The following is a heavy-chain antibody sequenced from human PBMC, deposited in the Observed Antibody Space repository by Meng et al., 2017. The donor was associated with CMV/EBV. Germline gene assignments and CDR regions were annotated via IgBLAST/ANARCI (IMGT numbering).Heavy chain of an antibody. CDR1: GFSLRTGCVG. CDR2: IYWDDDK. D-gene: IGHD4-17*01. V-gene: IGHV2-5*02. CDR3: ARGGLRGFDY. J-gene: IGHJ4*02. Sequence: QLTLKESGPRLDKPTQARTLDGSFSGFSLRTGCVGVGWIRQPPGKALGWLAIIYWDDDKRYSPSLKSRLTITKDTSKNQVVLTMTNMDPVDTATYYCARGGLRGFDYWGQGTLVTVSS.